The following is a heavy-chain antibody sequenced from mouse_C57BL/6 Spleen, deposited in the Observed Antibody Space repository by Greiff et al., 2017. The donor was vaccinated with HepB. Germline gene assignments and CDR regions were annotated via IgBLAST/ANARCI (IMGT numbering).Heavy chain of an antibody. CDR3: AMTYFDV. J-gene: IGHJ1*03. CDR2: IDPSDSYT. Sequence: VQLQQPGAELVMPGASVKLSCKASGYTFTSYWMHWVKQRPGQGLEWIGEIDPSDSYTNYNQKFKGKSTLTVDKSSSTAYMQLSSLTSEDSAVYYCAMTYFDVWGTGTTVTVSS. V-gene: IGHV1-69*01. CDR1: GYTFTSYW.